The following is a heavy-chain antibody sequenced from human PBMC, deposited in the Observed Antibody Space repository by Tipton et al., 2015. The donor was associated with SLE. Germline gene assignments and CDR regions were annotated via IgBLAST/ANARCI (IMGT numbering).Heavy chain of an antibody. CDR2: IYRSGST. V-gene: IGHV4-38-2*01. CDR3: ARVVAVYFYYMDV. Sequence: TLSLTCAVSDNSISSGHYWGWFRQSPGKGLEWIGSIYRSGSTYYNPSLKTRVTMSLDTSKTHFSLRMNSVTAADTAVYFCARVVAVYFYYMDVWGRGTAGTVS. CDR1: DNSISSGHY. J-gene: IGHJ6*03. D-gene: IGHD2-15*01.